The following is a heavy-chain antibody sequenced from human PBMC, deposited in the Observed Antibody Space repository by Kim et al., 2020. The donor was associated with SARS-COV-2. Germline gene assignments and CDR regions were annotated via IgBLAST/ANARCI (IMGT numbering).Heavy chain of an antibody. V-gene: IGHV3-74*01. Sequence: GGSLRLSCAASGFTFRSYWMHWVRQAPGKGLVWVSRLNSDGSSTSYADSVKGRFTVSRDNAKNTLYLQMNSLRAEDTAVYYCARGSYSGSYYTFDYWGQGTLVTVSS. CDR3: ARGSYSGSYYTFDY. CDR2: LNSDGSST. J-gene: IGHJ4*02. D-gene: IGHD1-26*01. CDR1: GFTFRSYW.